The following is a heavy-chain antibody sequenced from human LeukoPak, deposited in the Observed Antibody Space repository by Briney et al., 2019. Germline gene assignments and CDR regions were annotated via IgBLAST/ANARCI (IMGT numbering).Heavy chain of an antibody. CDR1: GFPFSSYA. CDR2: ISGSGGST. V-gene: IGHV3-23*01. J-gene: IGHJ4*02. CDR3: AKDAIAAAESTY. D-gene: IGHD6-13*01. Sequence: QPGGSLRLSCAASGFPFSSYALSWVPPAPREGVGVVSAISGSGGSTYYADSVKGRFTISRDNSKNTLYLQMNSLRAEDTAVYYCAKDAIAAAESTYWGQGTLVTVSS.